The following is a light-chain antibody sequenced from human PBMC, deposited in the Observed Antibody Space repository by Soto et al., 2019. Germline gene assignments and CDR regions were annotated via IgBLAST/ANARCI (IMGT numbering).Light chain of an antibody. CDR1: SSNIGSNA. Sequence: QSVLTQPPSASGTPGQRVTISCSGSSSNIGSNAVNWYRQLPRTAPKLLIHTNDQRPSGVPDRFSGSQSGTSASLAISGLQSEDEADYYCATWDDSLSGVVFGGGTQLTVL. V-gene: IGLV1-44*01. J-gene: IGLJ2*01. CDR2: TND. CDR3: ATWDDSLSGVV.